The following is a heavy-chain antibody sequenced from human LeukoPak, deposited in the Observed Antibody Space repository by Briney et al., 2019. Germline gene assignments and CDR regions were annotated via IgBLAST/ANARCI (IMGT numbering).Heavy chain of an antibody. D-gene: IGHD1-1*01. CDR2: IDSGGST. Sequence: QAGGSLRLSCAASGFTVSSNYLSWVRQAPGKGLEWVSFIDSGGSTYYADSVKGRFTISRDNSKNTLYLQMNSLRAEDTAVYYCASGGVPDYWGQGIPVTVSS. CDR1: GFTVSSNY. CDR3: ASGGVPDY. J-gene: IGHJ4*02. V-gene: IGHV3-66*01.